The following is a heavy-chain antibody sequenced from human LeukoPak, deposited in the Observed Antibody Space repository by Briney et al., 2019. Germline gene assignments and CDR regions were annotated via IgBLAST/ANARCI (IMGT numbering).Heavy chain of an antibody. J-gene: IGHJ4*02. V-gene: IGHV3-11*04. Sequence: GGSLRLSCATSGFTFTDYYMSWIRQAPGKGLEWVSYISVSGTTMYYADSVKGRFTISRDNSKNTLYLQMNSLRAEDTAVYYCAKDAPRYCSSTSCPGPDYWGQGTLVTVSS. CDR3: AKDAPRYCSSTSCPGPDY. CDR2: ISVSGTTM. CDR1: GFTFTDYY. D-gene: IGHD2-2*01.